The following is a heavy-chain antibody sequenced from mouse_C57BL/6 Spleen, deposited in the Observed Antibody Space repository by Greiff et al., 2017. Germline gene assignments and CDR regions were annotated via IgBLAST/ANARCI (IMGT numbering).Heavy chain of an antibody. CDR3: ARSSNWEKGY. Sequence: QVQLQQSGAELVKPGASVKISCKASGYAFSSYWMHWVKQRPGKGLAWIGQIYPGDGDTNYNGKFKGKATLTADKSSSTAYMQLSSLTSEDSAVYFCARSSNWEKGYWGQGTTLTVSS. V-gene: IGHV1-80*01. CDR2: IYPGDGDT. D-gene: IGHD4-1*01. J-gene: IGHJ2*01. CDR1: GYAFSSYW.